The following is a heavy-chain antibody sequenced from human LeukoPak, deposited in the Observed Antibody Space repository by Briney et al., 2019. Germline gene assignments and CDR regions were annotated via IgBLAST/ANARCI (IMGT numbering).Heavy chain of an antibody. D-gene: IGHD6-13*01. CDR2: ISYDGSNK. V-gene: IGHV3-30*03. CDR1: GFTFSSYG. CDR3: ARSRAGYSSSWQTFDY. Sequence: GGSLRLSCAASGFTFSSYGMHWVRQAPGKGLEWVAVISYDGSNKYYADSVKGRFTISRDNSKNTLYLQMNSLRAEDTAVYYCARSRAGYSSSWQTFDYWGQGTLVTVSS. J-gene: IGHJ4*02.